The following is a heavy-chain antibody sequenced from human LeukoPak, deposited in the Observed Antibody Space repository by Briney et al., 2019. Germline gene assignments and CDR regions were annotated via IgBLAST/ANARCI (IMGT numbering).Heavy chain of an antibody. CDR3: ARDVVRGVYGMDV. V-gene: IGHV3-48*03. J-gene: IGHJ6*04. Sequence: GGSLRLSCAASGFTFSSYEMNWVRQAPGKGLEWVSYISSSGSTIYYADSVKGRFTISRDNAKNSLYLQMNSLRAEDTAVYYCARDVVRGVYGMDVWGKGTPVTVSS. D-gene: IGHD3-10*01. CDR2: ISSSGSTI. CDR1: GFTFSSYE.